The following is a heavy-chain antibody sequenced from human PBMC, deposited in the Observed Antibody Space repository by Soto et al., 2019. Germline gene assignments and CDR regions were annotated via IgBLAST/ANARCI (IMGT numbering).Heavy chain of an antibody. CDR2: LNPDSGGT. J-gene: IGHJ4*02. D-gene: IGHD6-19*01. V-gene: IGHV1-2*02. CDR1: GYTFTDHY. Sequence: AASVKVSCKASGYTFTDHYIHWVRQAPGQGLEWMGWLNPDSGGTDYAQKFQGRVTMTRDTSISTAYVELNRIRSDDTAVYYCVGGSGLDYWGQGSLVTVSS. CDR3: VGGSGLDY.